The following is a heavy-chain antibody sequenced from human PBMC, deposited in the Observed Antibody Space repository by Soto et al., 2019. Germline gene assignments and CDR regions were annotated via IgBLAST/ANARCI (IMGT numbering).Heavy chain of an antibody. CDR1: GGSISSSSYY. D-gene: IGHD3-10*01. J-gene: IGHJ6*02. V-gene: IGHV4-39*01. CDR2: IYYSGST. CDR3: ARHLALASYYYGSGSRVNYYYGMDV. Sequence: SETLSLTCTVSGGSISSSSYYWGWIRQPPGKGLEWIGSIYYSGSTYYNPSLKSRVTISVDTSKNQFSLKLSSVTAADTAVYYCARHLALASYYYGSGSRVNYYYGMDVWGQGTTVTVSS.